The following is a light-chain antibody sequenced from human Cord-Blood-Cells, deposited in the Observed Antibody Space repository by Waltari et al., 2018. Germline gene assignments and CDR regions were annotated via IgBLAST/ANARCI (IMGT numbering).Light chain of an antibody. CDR3: QQYNNWPPWT. V-gene: IGKV3-15*01. CDR1: QCVSSN. Sequence: EIVMTQSPATLSVSPGERATLSCRASQCVSSNLAWYQQKPGQAPRLLLYGASTSGTGIPARFSGSGSGTEVPLTISSLQSEDFAVYYCQQYNNWPPWTFGQGTKVEI. CDR2: GAS. J-gene: IGKJ1*01.